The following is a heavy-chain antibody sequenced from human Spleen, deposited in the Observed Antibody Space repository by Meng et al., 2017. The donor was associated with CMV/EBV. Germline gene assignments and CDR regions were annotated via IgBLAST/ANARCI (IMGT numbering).Heavy chain of an antibody. J-gene: IGHJ4*02. CDR1: GFTFSTYA. V-gene: IGHV3-23*01. D-gene: IGHD6-13*01. CDR3: AGYPQTYPYSNSS. Sequence: GESLKISCVASGFTFSTYAMSWVRQAPGKGLQWVSGISGSSVNTYYADSVKGRFTISRDNSKNRLYLQMNSLRAEDTAMYYCAGYPQTYPYSNSSWGQGTLVTVSS. CDR2: ISGSSVNT.